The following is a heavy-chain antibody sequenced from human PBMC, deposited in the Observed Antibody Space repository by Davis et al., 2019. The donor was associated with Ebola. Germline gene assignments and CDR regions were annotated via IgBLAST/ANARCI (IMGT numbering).Heavy chain of an antibody. D-gene: IGHD2-15*01. CDR2: INSDGSST. CDR1: GFTFSSYW. CDR3: ARGYCSGGSCSNYYYYGMDV. Sequence: GGSLRLSCAASGFTFSSYWMHWVRQAPGKGLVWVSRINSDGSSTSYADSVKGRFTISRDNAKNTLYLQMNSLRAEDTAVYYCARGYCSGGSCSNYYYYGMDVWGQGTTVTVSS. V-gene: IGHV3-74*01. J-gene: IGHJ6*02.